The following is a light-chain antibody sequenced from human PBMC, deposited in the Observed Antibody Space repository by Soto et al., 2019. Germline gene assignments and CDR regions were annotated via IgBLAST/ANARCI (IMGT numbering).Light chain of an antibody. CDR1: QSVSSN. V-gene: IGKV3-15*01. CDR2: GAS. Sequence: EIVMTQSPATLSVSPVERATLSCRASQSVSSNLTWYQQKPGQAPRLLIYGASTRATGIPARFSGSGSGTEFTLTISSLQSEDFAVYYCQQCNNWPLYTFGQGTKLEIK. CDR3: QQCNNWPLYT. J-gene: IGKJ2*01.